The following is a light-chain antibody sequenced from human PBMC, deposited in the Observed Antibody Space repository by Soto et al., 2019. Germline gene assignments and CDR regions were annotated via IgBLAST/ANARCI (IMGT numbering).Light chain of an antibody. J-gene: IGKJ2*03. Sequence: DIQMTQSPSSLSASVGDRVTITCRASQNLDIYLNWYQQKPGKAPNLLIYAASRLQSVGPSRFAGSGSGTHFTLTITSLQPEDVGTYFCQQSVSTPIYSFGQGTKVAMK. CDR2: AAS. V-gene: IGKV1-39*01. CDR3: QQSVSTPIYS. CDR1: QNLDIY.